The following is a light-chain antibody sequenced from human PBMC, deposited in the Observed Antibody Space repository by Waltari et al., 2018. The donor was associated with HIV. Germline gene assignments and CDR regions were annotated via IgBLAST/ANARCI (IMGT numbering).Light chain of an antibody. J-gene: IGLJ3*02. CDR3: CSYAGSYTLV. Sequence: QSALTQPRSVSGSPGQSVTISCTGTSSDVVGSNSVSWYQQRPDKDPKLMIYDVTKRPSGVPDRFSGSQSGNTASLTISGLQAEDEADYYCCSYAGSYTLVFGGGTKLTVL. V-gene: IGLV2-11*01. CDR2: DVT. CDR1: SSDVVGSNS.